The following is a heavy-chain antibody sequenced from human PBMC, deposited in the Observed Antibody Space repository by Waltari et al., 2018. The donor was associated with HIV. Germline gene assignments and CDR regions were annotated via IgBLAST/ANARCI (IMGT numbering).Heavy chain of an antibody. V-gene: IGHV1-18*01. J-gene: IGHJ5*02. CDR2: ISAYNGNT. D-gene: IGHD2-2*01. CDR3: ARVGCSSASCYSGWFDP. CDR1: GYTFTSYG. Sequence: QAQLAQSGAEVKKPGASVKVSCKASGYTFTSYGISWVRQAPGQGLEWLGWISAYNGNTNYAQKLQGRVTMTTDTSTSTAYMELRSLRSDDTAVYYCARVGCSSASCYSGWFDPWGQGTLVTFSS.